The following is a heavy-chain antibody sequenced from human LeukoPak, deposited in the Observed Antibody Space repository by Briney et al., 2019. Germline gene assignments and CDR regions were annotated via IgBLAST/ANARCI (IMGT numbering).Heavy chain of an antibody. Sequence: SETLSLTCTVSGGSISSYYWSWIRQPPGKGLEWIGYIYYSGSTNYNPSLKSRVTISVDTSKNQFSLKLSSATAADTAVYYCARVFAGDAFDIWGQGTMVTVSS. CDR3: ARVFAGDAFDI. J-gene: IGHJ3*02. CDR2: IYYSGST. V-gene: IGHV4-59*01. CDR1: GGSISSYY.